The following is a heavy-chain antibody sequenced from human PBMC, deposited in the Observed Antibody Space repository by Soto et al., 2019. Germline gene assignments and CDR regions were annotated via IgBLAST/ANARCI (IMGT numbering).Heavy chain of an antibody. Sequence: SETLSLTCAVYGGSFSGYYWSWIRQPPGKGLEWIGEINHSGSTNYNPSLKSRVTISVDTSKNQFSLKLSSVTAADTAVYYCARGPGTVTTKYYYYYYYMDVWGKGTTVTVSS. V-gene: IGHV4-34*01. CDR2: INHSGST. CDR3: ARGPGTVTTKYYYYYYYMDV. CDR1: GGSFSGYY. J-gene: IGHJ6*03. D-gene: IGHD4-17*01.